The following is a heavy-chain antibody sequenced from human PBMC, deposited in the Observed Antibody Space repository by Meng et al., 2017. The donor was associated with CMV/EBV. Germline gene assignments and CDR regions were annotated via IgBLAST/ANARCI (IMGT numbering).Heavy chain of an antibody. V-gene: IGHV3-23*01. CDR3: AKDPKGPPPSLWFGEKWGDY. J-gene: IGHJ4*02. Sequence: GESLKISCAASGFTFSSYAMGWVRQAPGKGLEWVSAISGSGGRTYYADSVKGRFTISRDNSKNTLYLQMNSPRAEDTAVYYCAKDPKGPPPSLWFGEKWGDYWGQGTLVTVSS. CDR2: ISGSGGRT. CDR1: GFTFSSYA. D-gene: IGHD3-10*01.